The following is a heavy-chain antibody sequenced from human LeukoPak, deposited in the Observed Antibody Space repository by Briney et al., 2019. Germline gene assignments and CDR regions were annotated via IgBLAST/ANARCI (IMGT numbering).Heavy chain of an antibody. D-gene: IGHD6-13*01. Sequence: SSETLSLTCAVSGYSITNGYYWGWIRQPPGKGLDWIGSINHSGSTSYNPTLKSRVTISVDTSKNQFSLKVTSVTAADTAVYHCARHDSAAAGIDFWGQGTPVTVSS. V-gene: IGHV4-38-2*01. CDR2: INHSGST. J-gene: IGHJ4*02. CDR1: GYSITNGYY. CDR3: ARHDSAAAGIDF.